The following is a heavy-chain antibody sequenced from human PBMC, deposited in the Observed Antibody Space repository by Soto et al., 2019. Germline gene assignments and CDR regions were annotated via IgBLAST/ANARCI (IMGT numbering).Heavy chain of an antibody. CDR1: GGSIGSGGYY. D-gene: IGHD3-10*01. CDR3: ARDGGYGSGSYRFDY. J-gene: IGHJ4*02. V-gene: IGHV4-31*03. Sequence: QVQLQESGPGLVKPSETLSLTCTVSGGSIGSGGYYWSWIRQHPGKGLEWIGYIYYSGSTSYNPSLQSRVTISIDTSENQFSLKLSSMSAADTAVYYCARDGGYGSGSYRFDYWGQGTLVTVSS. CDR2: IYYSGST.